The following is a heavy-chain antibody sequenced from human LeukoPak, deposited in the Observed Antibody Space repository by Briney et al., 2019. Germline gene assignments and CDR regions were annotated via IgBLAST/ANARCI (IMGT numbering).Heavy chain of an antibody. Sequence: GGSLRLSCAASGFTFSSYEMNWVRQAPGKGLEWVSYISSSGSTIYYADSVKGRFTISRDNAKNSLYLQMNSLRAEDTAVYYRARDTDYGDAFDIWGQETMVTVSS. CDR3: ARDTDYGDAFDI. CDR2: ISSSGSTI. CDR1: GFTFSSYE. J-gene: IGHJ3*02. V-gene: IGHV3-48*03. D-gene: IGHD4-17*01.